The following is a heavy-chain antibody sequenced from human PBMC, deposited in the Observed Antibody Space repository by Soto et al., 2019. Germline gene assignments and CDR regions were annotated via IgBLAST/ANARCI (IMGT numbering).Heavy chain of an antibody. V-gene: IGHV3-30*18. CDR1: GFTFSSYG. CDR2: ISYDGSNK. Sequence: PGGSLRLSCAASGFTFSSYGMHWVRQAPGKGLEWVAVISYDGSNKYYADSVKGRFTISRDNSKNTLYLQMNSLRAEDTAVYYCAKGSHGYPFDYWGQGTLVTVSS. CDR3: AKGSHGYPFDY. D-gene: IGHD5-18*01. J-gene: IGHJ4*02.